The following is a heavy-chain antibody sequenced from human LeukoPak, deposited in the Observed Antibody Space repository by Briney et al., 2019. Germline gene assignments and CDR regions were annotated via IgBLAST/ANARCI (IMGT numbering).Heavy chain of an antibody. CDR3: ARGYCTSGTCYSGDY. CDR1: GFSFSDHY. Sequence: GGSLRLSCAASGFSFSDHYMDWVRQAPGKGLEWVGRIRNKANSYTTEYAASVKGIFTISRDDSKNSVFVQMNSLQIEDTAVYYCARGYCTSGTCYSGDYWGQGTLVTVSS. J-gene: IGHJ4*02. V-gene: IGHV3-72*01. D-gene: IGHD2-15*01. CDR2: IRNKANSYTT.